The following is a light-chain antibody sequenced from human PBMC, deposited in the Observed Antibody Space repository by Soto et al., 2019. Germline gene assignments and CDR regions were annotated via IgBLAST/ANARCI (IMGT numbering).Light chain of an antibody. Sequence: QSVLTQPRSVSGSPGQSVTISCTGTSSDIGGYTYVAWYQQHPGKAPKLLISNVSQRPSGVPDRFSGSKSGNTASLTISGLQGEDEADYYCCSYAAAYSLVFGGGTKVTVL. CDR2: NVS. V-gene: IGLV2-11*01. J-gene: IGLJ3*02. CDR1: SSDIGGYTY. CDR3: CSYAAAYSLV.